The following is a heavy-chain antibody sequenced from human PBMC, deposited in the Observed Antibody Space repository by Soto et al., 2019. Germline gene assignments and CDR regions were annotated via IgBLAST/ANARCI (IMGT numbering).Heavy chain of an antibody. D-gene: IGHD4-17*01. CDR3: TTFTVATANDN. CDR1: GFSLSNVW. V-gene: IGHV3-15*07. Sequence: EVQLVKSGGGLVKPGESLRLSCAASGFSLSNVWMNWVRQAPGKGLEWVGRIKSESDGGTTEYGAPVRGRFTISRDDSSNTMYLQMNSLRTDDTAVYYCTTFTVATANDNWCQGALVTVSS. CDR2: IKSESDGGTT. J-gene: IGHJ4*01.